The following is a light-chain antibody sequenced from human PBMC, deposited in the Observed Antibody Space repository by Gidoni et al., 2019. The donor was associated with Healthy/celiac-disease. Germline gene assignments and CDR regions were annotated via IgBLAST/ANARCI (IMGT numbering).Light chain of an antibody. Sequence: QLVLTQSPSASASLGASVKLTCTLSSGHSSYAIAWHQQQPEKGPRYLMKVNSDGSHTKGDGIPDRFSGSSSGAERSLTISSLQSEDEGDYYCQTWGTGIRVFGGGTKLTVL. CDR3: QTWGTGIRV. J-gene: IGLJ3*02. V-gene: IGLV4-69*01. CDR2: VNSDGSH. CDR1: SGHSSYA.